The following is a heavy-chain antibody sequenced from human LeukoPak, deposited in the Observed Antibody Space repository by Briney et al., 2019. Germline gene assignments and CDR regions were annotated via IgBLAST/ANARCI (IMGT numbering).Heavy chain of an antibody. J-gene: IGHJ4*02. Sequence: GGSLRLSCAASGFTVSNNYMSWVRQAPGKGLEWVSYISSSSSTIYYADSVKGRFTISRDNAKNSLYLQMNSLRAEDTAVYYCARGTYSSSWNFDYWGQGTLVTVSS. CDR3: ARGTYSSSWNFDY. D-gene: IGHD6-13*01. V-gene: IGHV3-48*01. CDR1: GFTVSNNY. CDR2: ISSSSSTI.